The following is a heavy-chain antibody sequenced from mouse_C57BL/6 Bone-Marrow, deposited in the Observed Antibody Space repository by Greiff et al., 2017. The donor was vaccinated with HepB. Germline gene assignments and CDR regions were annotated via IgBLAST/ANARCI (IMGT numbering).Heavy chain of an antibody. CDR1: GYTFTSYW. J-gene: IGHJ1*03. CDR3: ARRSNYEGVCWYFDV. V-gene: IGHV1-61*01. Sequence: QVQLQQPGAELVRPGSSVKLSCKASGYTFTSYWVDWVKQRPGQGLEWIGNIYPSESETHYNQKFKDKATLTVDKSSSTAYMQLSSLTSEDSAVYYCARRSNYEGVCWYFDVWGTGTTVTVSS. CDR2: IYPSESET. D-gene: IGHD2-5*01.